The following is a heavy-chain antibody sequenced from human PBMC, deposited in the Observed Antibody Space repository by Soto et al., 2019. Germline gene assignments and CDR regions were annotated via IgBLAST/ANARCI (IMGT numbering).Heavy chain of an antibody. D-gene: IGHD5-12*01. J-gene: IGHJ3*02. CDR2: IIPIFGTA. CDR1: GGTFSSYA. Sequence: SVKVSCKASGGTFSSYAISWVRQAPGQGLEWMGGIIPIFGTANYAQKFQGRVTITADESTSTAYMELSSLRSEDMAVYYCATRKERWLQLKGAFDIWGKGTMVTVSS. CDR3: ATRKERWLQLKGAFDI. V-gene: IGHV1-69*13.